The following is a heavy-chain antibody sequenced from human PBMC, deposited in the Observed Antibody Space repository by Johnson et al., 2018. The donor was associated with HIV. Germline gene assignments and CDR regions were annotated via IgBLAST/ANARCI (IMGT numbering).Heavy chain of an antibody. Sequence: QVQLVESGGGVVQPGRSLRLSCAASGFTFSSYGMHWVRQAPGKGLEWVAVISYDGSNKYYADSVKGRFTISRDNSKNTLYLQMNSLRAEDTAVYYCAKGRSMYYYDSGGWGGAFDIWGQGTMVTVSS. CDR3: AKGRSMYYYDSGGWGGAFDI. CDR1: GFTFSSYG. J-gene: IGHJ3*02. V-gene: IGHV3-30*18. D-gene: IGHD3-22*01. CDR2: ISYDGSNK.